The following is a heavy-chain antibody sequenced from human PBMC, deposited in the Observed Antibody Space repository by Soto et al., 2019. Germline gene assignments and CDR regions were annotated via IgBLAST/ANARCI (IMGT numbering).Heavy chain of an antibody. V-gene: IGHV1-69*01. Sequence: QVQLVQSGAEVKKPGSSVKVSCKASGGTFSSYAISWVRQAPGQGLEWMGGIIPIFGTANYAQKFQGRVTITADEYTSTAYMELSSLRSEDTAVYYCARRGGLYSSGWRFAFDIWGQGTMVTVSS. CDR2: IIPIFGTA. CDR3: ARRGGLYSSGWRFAFDI. CDR1: GGTFSSYA. D-gene: IGHD6-19*01. J-gene: IGHJ3*02.